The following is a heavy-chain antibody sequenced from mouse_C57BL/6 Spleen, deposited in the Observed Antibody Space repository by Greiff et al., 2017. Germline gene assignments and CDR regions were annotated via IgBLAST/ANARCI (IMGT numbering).Heavy chain of an antibody. D-gene: IGHD1-1*01. J-gene: IGHJ3*01. Sequence: QVQLKQSGPELVKPGASVKISCKASGYAFSSSWMNWVKQRPGKGLEWIGRIYPGDGDTNYNGKFKGKATLTADKSSSTAYMQLSSLTSEDSAVYFCARELPAWFAYGGQGTRHCLC. CDR3: ARELPAWFAY. CDR1: GYAFSSSW. V-gene: IGHV1-82*01. CDR2: IYPGDGDT.